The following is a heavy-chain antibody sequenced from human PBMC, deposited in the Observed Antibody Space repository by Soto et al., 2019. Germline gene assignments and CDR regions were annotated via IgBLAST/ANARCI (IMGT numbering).Heavy chain of an antibody. CDR1: GGSFSGYY. CDR2: INHSGST. J-gene: IGHJ4*02. Sequence: SETLSLTCAVYGGSFSGYYWSWIRQPPGKGLEWIGEINHSGSTNYNPSLKSRVTISVDTSKNQFSLKLSSVTAADTAVYYCARVNSVQHLSYSFDYCGQGTLLTRSS. V-gene: IGHV4-34*01. CDR3: ARVNSVQHLSYSFDY. D-gene: IGHD1-26*01.